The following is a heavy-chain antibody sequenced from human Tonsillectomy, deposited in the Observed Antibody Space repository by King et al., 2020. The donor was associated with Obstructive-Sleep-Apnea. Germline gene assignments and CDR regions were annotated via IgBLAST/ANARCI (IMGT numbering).Heavy chain of an antibody. J-gene: IGHJ6*02. Sequence: DVQLVESGGGLVQPGGSLRLSCAASGFTFSNYAMSWVRQAPGKGLEWGSVISGTGGSTHYADSVKGRFPISRDNSKNTLFLQMNSLRAEDTALYYCAKGKGAYCGGDCFSRVMDVWGQGTTVTVSS. CDR1: GFTFSNYA. CDR3: AKGKGAYCGGDCFSRVMDV. D-gene: IGHD2-21*02. CDR2: ISGTGGST. V-gene: IGHV3-23*04.